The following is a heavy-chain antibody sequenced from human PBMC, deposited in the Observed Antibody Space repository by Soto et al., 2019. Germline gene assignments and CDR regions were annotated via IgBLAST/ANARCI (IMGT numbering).Heavy chain of an antibody. CDR1: GGSISSYY. CDR2: IYYSGST. Sequence: SETLSLTCTVSGGSISSYYWSWIRQPPGKGLEWIGYIYYSGSTNYNPSLKSRVTISVDTSKNQFSLKLSSVTAADTAVYYCARDYLGAAAGFDYWGQGTLVTVSS. V-gene: IGHV4-59*12. J-gene: IGHJ4*02. D-gene: IGHD6-13*01. CDR3: ARDYLGAAAGFDY.